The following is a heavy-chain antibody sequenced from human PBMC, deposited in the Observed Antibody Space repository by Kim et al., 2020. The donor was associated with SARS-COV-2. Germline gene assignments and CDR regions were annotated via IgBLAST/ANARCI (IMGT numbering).Heavy chain of an antibody. J-gene: IGHJ6*02. D-gene: IGHD5-18*01. V-gene: IGHV3-21*01. Sequence: GGSLRLSCAASGFTFSSYSMNWVRQAPGKGLEWVSSISSSSSYIYYADSVKGRFTISRDNATNSLYLQMNSLRAEDTAVYYCAREDTAMVTYYYYGMDVWGQGTTVTVS. CDR2: ISSSSSYI. CDR1: GFTFSSYS. CDR3: AREDTAMVTYYYYGMDV.